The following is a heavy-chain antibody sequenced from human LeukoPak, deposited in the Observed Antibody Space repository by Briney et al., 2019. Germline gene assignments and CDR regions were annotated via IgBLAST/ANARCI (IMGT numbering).Heavy chain of an antibody. CDR1: GFTFSTYG. CDR2: ISGNDEGT. D-gene: IGHD3-3*01. V-gene: IGHV3-23*01. J-gene: IGHJ6*02. Sequence: GGSLRLSCVASGFTFSTYGMTWVRQAPGKGLEWVSSISGNDEGTYYADSVKGRFTISRDNSKNTLYLQMNSLRAEDTAVYYCARGHFGIWSGYSLPYYYYGMDVWGQGTTVTVSS. CDR3: ARGHFGIWSGYSLPYYYYGMDV.